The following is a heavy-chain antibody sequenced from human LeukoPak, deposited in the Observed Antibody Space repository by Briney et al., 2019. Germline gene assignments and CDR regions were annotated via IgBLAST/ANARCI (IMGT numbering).Heavy chain of an antibody. CDR1: GFTFGNYW. Sequence: PGGSLRLSCAASGFTFGNYWMSWVRQAPGKGLEWVANIRQDGGEEYYVGSVRGRFTISRDNAKNSLYLQMNSLRAEDTAVYYCARDPRSVTFYYGSGSPDKWGQGTLVTVSS. CDR2: IRQDGGEE. D-gene: IGHD3-10*01. V-gene: IGHV3-7*04. CDR3: ARDPRSVTFYYGSGSPDK. J-gene: IGHJ4*02.